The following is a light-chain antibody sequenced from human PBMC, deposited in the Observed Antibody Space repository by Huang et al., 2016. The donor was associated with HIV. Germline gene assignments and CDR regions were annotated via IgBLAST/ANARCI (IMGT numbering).Light chain of an antibody. CDR2: AAT. J-gene: IGKJ3*01. CDR1: QGIANY. Sequence: DIQMTQSPSSLSASVGDRVTITCRASQGIANYLAWYQQKPGKVPKLLIYAATTFQAGVPARFSGIGSGTDFTLTVSSLQPEDVATYYCQEYHSAPFTFGPGTKVDIK. V-gene: IGKV1-27*01. CDR3: QEYHSAPFT.